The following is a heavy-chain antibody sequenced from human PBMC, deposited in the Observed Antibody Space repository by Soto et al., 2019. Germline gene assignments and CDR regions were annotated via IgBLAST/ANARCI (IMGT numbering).Heavy chain of an antibody. J-gene: IGHJ4*02. CDR2: INPNSGGT. Sequence: ASVKVSCKASGYTFTGYYMHWVRQAPGQGLEWMGWINPNSGGTNYAQKFQGRVTMTRDTSISTAYMELSRLRSDDTAAYYCARPPVAGSDFDYWGQGTLVTVSS. D-gene: IGHD6-19*01. CDR1: GYTFTGYY. V-gene: IGHV1-2*02. CDR3: ARPPVAGSDFDY.